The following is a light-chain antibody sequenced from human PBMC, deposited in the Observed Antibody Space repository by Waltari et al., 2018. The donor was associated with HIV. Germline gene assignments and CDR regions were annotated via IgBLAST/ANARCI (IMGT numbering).Light chain of an antibody. CDR1: SSHIGAGYD. CDR2: GNS. Sequence: QSVLTQPPSVSRAPGPRVTISCTGSSSHIGAGYDVHWYQQLPGTAPKLLIYGNSNRPSGVPDRFSGSKSGTSASLAITGLQAEDEADYYCQSYDSSLSGSVFGGGTKLTVL. CDR3: QSYDSSLSGSV. J-gene: IGLJ2*01. V-gene: IGLV1-40*01.